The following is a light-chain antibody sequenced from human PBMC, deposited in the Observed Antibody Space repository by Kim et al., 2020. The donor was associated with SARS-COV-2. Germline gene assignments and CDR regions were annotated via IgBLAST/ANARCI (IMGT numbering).Light chain of an antibody. CDR1: QSVTSNY. CDR2: AAS. V-gene: IGKV3-20*01. CDR3: HQYASSPST. J-gene: IGKJ1*01. Sequence: ETVLTQSPGTLSLSPGERATLSCRASQSVTSNYLAWYQQKIGQAPRLLIYAASSRATGIPDRFSGSGSGTDFTLTISRLEPEDFAVYSCHQYASSPSTFGQGTKVDIK.